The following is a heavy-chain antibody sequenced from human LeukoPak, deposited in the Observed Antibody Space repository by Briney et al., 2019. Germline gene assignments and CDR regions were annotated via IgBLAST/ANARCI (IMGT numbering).Heavy chain of an antibody. D-gene: IGHD4-17*01. CDR1: GGTFSSYA. CDR3: ARDNNGDYYFDY. J-gene: IGHJ4*02. V-gene: IGHV1-69*13. Sequence: ASVKVSCKASGGTFSSYAISWVRQAPGQGLEWMGGIIPIFGTANYAQKFQGRVTITADESTSTACMELSSLRSEDTAVYYCARDNNGDYYFDYWGQGTLVTVSS. CDR2: IIPIFGTA.